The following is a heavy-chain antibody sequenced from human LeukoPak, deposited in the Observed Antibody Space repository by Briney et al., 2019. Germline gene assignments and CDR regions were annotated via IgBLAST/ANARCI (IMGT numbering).Heavy chain of an antibody. CDR1: GFTFSSYW. CDR2: INHNGNVN. J-gene: IGHJ3*01. CDR3: ATREACSGPTCYGLSF. V-gene: IGHV3-7*03. Sequence: GGSLRLSCAVSGFTFSSYWMNWARQAPGKGLEWVASINHNGNVNYYVDSVKGRFTISRDNAKNSLYLQMSNLRAEDTAVYFCATREACSGPTCYGLSFWGQGTMVTVSS. D-gene: IGHD2-15*01.